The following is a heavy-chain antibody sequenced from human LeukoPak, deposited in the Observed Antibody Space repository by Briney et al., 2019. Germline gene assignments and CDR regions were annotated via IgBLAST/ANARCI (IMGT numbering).Heavy chain of an antibody. D-gene: IGHD3-9*01. CDR3: ARRYYHAFTGYYPFDH. Sequence: GASVKVSCKASGYTSTGYYMHWVRQAPGQGLEWMGWINPNSGGTNYAQKFQGRVTMTRDTSISTAYMELSRLTSDDTAVFYCARRYYHAFTGYYPFDHWGQGTLVTVSS. CDR1: GYTSTGYY. J-gene: IGHJ4*02. CDR2: INPNSGGT. V-gene: IGHV1-2*02.